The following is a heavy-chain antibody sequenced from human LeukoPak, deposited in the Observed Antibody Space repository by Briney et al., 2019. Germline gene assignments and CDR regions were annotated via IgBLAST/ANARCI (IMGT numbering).Heavy chain of an antibody. CDR1: GGTFSSYA. V-gene: IGHV1-69*01. Sequence: GSSVKVTCNASGGTFSSYAISWVRQAHGQGLEWMGGIIPIFGTANYAQKFQGRVTITVDESTSTAYMELSSLISEDTAVYYCARDLNIWGQGTLVTVSS. D-gene: IGHD2/OR15-2a*01. CDR2: IIPIFGTA. J-gene: IGHJ4*02. CDR3: ARDLNI.